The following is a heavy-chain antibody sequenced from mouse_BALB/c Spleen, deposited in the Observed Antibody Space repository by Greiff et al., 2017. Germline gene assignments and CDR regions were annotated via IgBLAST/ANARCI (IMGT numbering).Heavy chain of an antibody. Sequence: DVHLVESGGGLVKPGGSLKLSCAASGFAFSSYDMSWVRQTPEKRLEWVAYISSGGGSTYYPDTVKGRFTISRDNAKNTLYLQMSSLKSEDTAMYYCARPSGTEFAYWGQGTLVTVSA. D-gene: IGHD4-1*01. CDR3: ARPSGTEFAY. V-gene: IGHV5-12-1*01. CDR2: ISSGGGST. CDR1: GFAFSSYD. J-gene: IGHJ3*01.